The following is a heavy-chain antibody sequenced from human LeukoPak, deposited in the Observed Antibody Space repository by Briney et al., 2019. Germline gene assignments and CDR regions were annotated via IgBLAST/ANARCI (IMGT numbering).Heavy chain of an antibody. J-gene: IGHJ4*02. V-gene: IGHV3-23*01. D-gene: IGHD4-23*01. Sequence: GGSLRLSCAASGFTFSSYAMTWLRQAPGKGLEWVSAISPSGGSTYYADSVEGRFTISRDNSQLYLQMTSLRAEDTAVYYCAKGGGGNFPFDYWGQGTLVTVSS. CDR1: GFTFSSYA. CDR2: ISPSGGST. CDR3: AKGGGGNFPFDY.